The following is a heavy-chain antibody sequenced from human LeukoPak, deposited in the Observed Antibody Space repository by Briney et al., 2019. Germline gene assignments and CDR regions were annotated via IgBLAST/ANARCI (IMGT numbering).Heavy chain of an antibody. CDR1: GYTFTSYY. CDR2: INPSGGST. Sequence: ASVKVSCKASGYTFTSYYMHWVRQAPGQGLEWMGIINPSGGSTSYAQKFQGRVTMTRDMSTSTVYMDLTSLTSEDTAVYYCARRGYTDYMDVWGKGTTVTVSS. J-gene: IGHJ6*03. D-gene: IGHD6-13*01. CDR3: ARRGYTDYMDV. V-gene: IGHV1-46*01.